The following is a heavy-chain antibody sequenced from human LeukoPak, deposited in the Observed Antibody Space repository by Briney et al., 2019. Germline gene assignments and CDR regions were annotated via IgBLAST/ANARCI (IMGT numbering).Heavy chain of an antibody. CDR2: INPVTGGT. J-gene: IGHJ5*02. Sequence: GASVTVSCKASGYTFTAHYIHWVRQAPGQGLEWMGWINPVTGGTNYAQKFQGRVTMTRDTSISTAYMDLSRLSSDDTAVYYCARDKAVVPGLFNYFDPWGQGTLVTVSS. CDR1: GYTFTAHY. V-gene: IGHV1-2*02. CDR3: ARDKAVVPGLFNYFDP. D-gene: IGHD2-2*01.